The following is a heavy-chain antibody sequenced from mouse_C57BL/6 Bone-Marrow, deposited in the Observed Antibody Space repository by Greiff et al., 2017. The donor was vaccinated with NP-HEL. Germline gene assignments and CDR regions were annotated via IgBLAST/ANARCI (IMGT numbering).Heavy chain of an antibody. J-gene: IGHJ2*01. D-gene: IGHD1-1*01. Sequence: VQLQQPGAELVMPGASVKLSCKASGYTFTSYWMHWVKQRPGQGLEWIGEIDPSASYTNYNQKFKGKSTLTVDKSSSTAYMQLSNLTSEDSAVYYCARYGSIPFDYWGQGTTLTVSS. CDR3: ARYGSIPFDY. CDR2: IDPSASYT. V-gene: IGHV1-69*01. CDR1: GYTFTSYW.